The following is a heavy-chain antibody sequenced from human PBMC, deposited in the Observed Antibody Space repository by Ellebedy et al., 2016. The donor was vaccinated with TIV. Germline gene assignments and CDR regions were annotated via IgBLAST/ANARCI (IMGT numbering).Heavy chain of an antibody. D-gene: IGHD1-26*01. CDR2: VNGYSVNT. J-gene: IGHJ4*02. Sequence: AASVKVSCNAAGYNFASYGITWVRRAPGQGLEWTGWVNGYSVNTYYAVKFQGRVAMTRDTSTNTAPLELLRLNSDDTAVYYCARDRATLTAQEFDFWGQGTLVTVSS. CDR1: GYNFASYG. V-gene: IGHV1-18*04. CDR3: ARDRATLTAQEFDF.